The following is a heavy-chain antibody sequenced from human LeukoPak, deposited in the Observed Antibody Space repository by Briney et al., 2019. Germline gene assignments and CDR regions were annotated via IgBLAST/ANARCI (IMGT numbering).Heavy chain of an antibody. CDR1: GGSFSNFFY. J-gene: IGHJ4*02. CDR2: IYYSGST. D-gene: IGHD2-2*02. CDR3: ARRYTASPGERFDY. V-gene: IGHV4-59*08. Sequence: SETLSLTCTVSGGSFSNFFYWTWIRQPSGKGLEWIGYIYYSGSTNYNPSLNSRVTISLDTSKNQFSLRLRSRSAADTAVYYCARRYTASPGERFDYWGPGTLVTVSS.